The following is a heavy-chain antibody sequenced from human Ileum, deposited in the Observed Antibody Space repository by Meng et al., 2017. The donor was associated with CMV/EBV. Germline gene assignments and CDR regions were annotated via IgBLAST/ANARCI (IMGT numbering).Heavy chain of an antibody. V-gene: IGHV7-4-1*02. CDR1: GYTFTSNN. D-gene: IGHD1-26*01. CDR3: ARDGLSGRYFDY. CDR2: IDTNTGNP. J-gene: IGHJ4*02. Sequence: SCKTSGYTFTSNNIIWVRQAPGQGPEWMGWIDTNTGNPTYAQAFTGRFVFSLDTSVNTAYLQISSLKAEDTAVYYCARDGLSGRYFDYWGQGTLVPSPQ.